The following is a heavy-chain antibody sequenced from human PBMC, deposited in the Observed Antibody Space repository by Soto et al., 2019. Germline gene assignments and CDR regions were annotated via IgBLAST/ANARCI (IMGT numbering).Heavy chain of an antibody. V-gene: IGHV4-39*01. J-gene: IGHJ4*02. D-gene: IGHD2-15*01. CDR3: ARHTPAISISDH. Sequence: SETLSLTCTVSGGSISSSSYYWGWIRQPPGKGLEWIGSIYYSGSAYYNPSLKSRVTISVDTSKNQFSLKLSSVTAADTAVYYCARHTPAISISDHWGEGTLVTVSS. CDR2: IYYSGSA. CDR1: GGSISSSSYY.